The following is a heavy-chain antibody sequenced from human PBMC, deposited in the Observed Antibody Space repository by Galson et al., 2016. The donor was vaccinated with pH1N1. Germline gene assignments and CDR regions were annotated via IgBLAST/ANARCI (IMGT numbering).Heavy chain of an antibody. Sequence: PALVKPTQTLTLTCTFSGFSLSTSGMCVSWIRQPPGKALEWLALIDWDDDKYYSTSLKTRPTISKDTSKNQVVLTMTNMDPVDTATYACARMRYGDYSDWFDPWGQGTLVTVSS. J-gene: IGHJ5*02. CDR2: IDWDDDK. D-gene: IGHD4-17*01. V-gene: IGHV2-70*01. CDR1: GFSLSTSGMC. CDR3: ARMRYGDYSDWFDP.